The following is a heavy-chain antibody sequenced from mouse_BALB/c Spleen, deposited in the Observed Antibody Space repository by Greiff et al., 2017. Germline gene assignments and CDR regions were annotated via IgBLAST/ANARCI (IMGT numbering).Heavy chain of an antibody. Sequence: EVKLLESGPGLVKPSQSLSLTCTVTGYSITSDYAWNWIRQFPGNKLEWMGYISYSGSTSYNPSLKSRISITRDTSKNQFFLQLNSVTTEDTATYYCARWKFYYYGSSWFAYWGQGTLVTVSA. CDR3: ARWKFYYYGSSWFAY. CDR2: ISYSGST. J-gene: IGHJ3*01. V-gene: IGHV3-2*02. D-gene: IGHD1-1*01. CDR1: GYSITSDYA.